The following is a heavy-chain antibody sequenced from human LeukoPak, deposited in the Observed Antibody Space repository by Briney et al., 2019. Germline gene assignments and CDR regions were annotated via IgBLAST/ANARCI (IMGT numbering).Heavy chain of an antibody. CDR3: ARDRGGSYSAIDY. Sequence: GGSLRLSCAASGFTFSSYSLNWVRQAPGKGLEWVSFISSSSITIYYADSVKGRFTISRDNAEESLYLQMNSLRAEDTAVYYCARDRGGSYSAIDYWGQGTLVTVSS. CDR1: GFTFSSYS. CDR2: ISSSSITI. J-gene: IGHJ4*02. V-gene: IGHV3-48*04. D-gene: IGHD2-15*01.